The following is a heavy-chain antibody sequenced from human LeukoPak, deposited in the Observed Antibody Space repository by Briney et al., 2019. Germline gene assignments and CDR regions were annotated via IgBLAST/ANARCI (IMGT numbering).Heavy chain of an antibody. CDR1: GVTFTSYA. CDR2: ISGSGGST. V-gene: IGHV3-23*01. CDR3: AKDLPNPGTSRHFQY. D-gene: IGHD2-8*01. J-gene: IGHJ1*01. Sequence: GGSLRLSCAASGVTFTSYALSWVRQAPGKGLEWVSSISGSGGSTYYADSVKGRFTISRDNSKNTLYLQMNSLRAEDTAVYYCAKDLPNPGTSRHFQYWGQGTLVTVSS.